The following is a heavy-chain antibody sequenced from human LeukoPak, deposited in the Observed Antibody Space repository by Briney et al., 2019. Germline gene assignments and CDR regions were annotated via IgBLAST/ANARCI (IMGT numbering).Heavy chain of an antibody. V-gene: IGHV4-59*01. D-gene: IGHD2-15*01. CDR1: GGSIRSYY. CDR3: ARGRNENRGMFFAC. J-gene: IGHJ4*02. Sequence: SETLSLTCTVSGGSIRSYYWSWIRHPPRKGLELIGFISYNGYTSYSPSLKSRVAISVDTAKSQFSLRLSCMTAADTAIYQCARGRNENRGMFFACWAQGILVTVSS. CDR2: ISYNGYT.